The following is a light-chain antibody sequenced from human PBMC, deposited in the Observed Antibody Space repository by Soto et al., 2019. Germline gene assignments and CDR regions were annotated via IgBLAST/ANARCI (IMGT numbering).Light chain of an antibody. Sequence: EIQMTQSPSSVSASAGDRVTISCRASQGISSCLAWYQQKPGQAPKLLIHAASSLQGGVPSRFSGSGSGTDFTLTISSLQPDDFATYYCQHYNSYSEAFGQGTKVDIK. CDR1: QGISSC. J-gene: IGKJ1*01. CDR2: AAS. CDR3: QHYNSYSEA. V-gene: IGKV1D-16*01.